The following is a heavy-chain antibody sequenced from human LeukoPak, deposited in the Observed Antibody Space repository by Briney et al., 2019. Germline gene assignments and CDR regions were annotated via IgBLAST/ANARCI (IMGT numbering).Heavy chain of an antibody. Sequence: GGSLRLSCAASGFTFSDYYMSWIRQAPGKGLEGVSYISSSGTSIYYADSVKGRFTISRDNAKNSLYVKKNSLRVEDSCVLYCARRSPAAFWFAPWGQGTLVSVSS. CDR2: ISSSGTSI. J-gene: IGHJ5*02. V-gene: IGHV3-11*01. D-gene: IGHD6-13*01. CDR1: GFTFSDYY. CDR3: ARRSPAAFWFAP.